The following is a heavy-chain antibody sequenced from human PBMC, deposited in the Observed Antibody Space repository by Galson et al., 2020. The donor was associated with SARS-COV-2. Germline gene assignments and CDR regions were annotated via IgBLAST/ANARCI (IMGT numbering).Heavy chain of an antibody. V-gene: IGHV4-39*01. CDR1: GDSISSSSYY. Sequence: SETMSLTCTVSGDSISSSSYYWGWTRQPPGQGLEWIGRVYYSGSTNYNPSLKSPVTISGDTSRNPFSLKLSSVTASDTAVYYCARRGFINYCLDSWGQGTLVTVSS. CDR2: VYYSGST. J-gene: IGHJ4*02. CDR3: ARRGFINYCLDS. D-gene: IGHD3-16*02.